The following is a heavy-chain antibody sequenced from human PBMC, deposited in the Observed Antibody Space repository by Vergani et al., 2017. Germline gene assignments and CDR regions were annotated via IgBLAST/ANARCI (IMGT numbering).Heavy chain of an antibody. CDR3: ARTSHKLRYFDWLLIY. J-gene: IGHJ4*02. Sequence: QVQLVQSGSELKKPGASVKVSCKASGYTLSRYSIYWVRQAPGQGLEWMGRIIPIFGTANYAQKFQGRVTITADESTSTAYMELSSLRSEDTAVYYCARTSHKLRYFDWLLIYWGQGTLVTVSS. D-gene: IGHD3-9*01. CDR1: GYTLSRYS. CDR2: IIPIFGTA. V-gene: IGHV1-69*18.